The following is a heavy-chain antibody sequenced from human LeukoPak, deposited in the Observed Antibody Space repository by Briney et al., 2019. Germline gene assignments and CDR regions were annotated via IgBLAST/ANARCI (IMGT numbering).Heavy chain of an antibody. V-gene: IGHV4-61*02. J-gene: IGHJ4*02. CDR2: IYTSGST. CDR1: GGSISSGSYY. D-gene: IGHD3-3*01. Sequence: SETLSLTCTVSGGSISSGSYYWSWIRQPAGKGLEWIGRIYTSGSTNYNPSLKGRVTISVDTSKNQFSLKLSSVTAADTAVYYCATNSYYDFWSGPWGFDYWGQGTLVTVSS. CDR3: ATNSYYDFWSGPWGFDY.